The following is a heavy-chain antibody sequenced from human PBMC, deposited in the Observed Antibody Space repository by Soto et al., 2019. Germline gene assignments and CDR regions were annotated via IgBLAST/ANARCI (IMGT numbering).Heavy chain of an antibody. CDR2: INHSGST. D-gene: IGHD3-9*01. CDR1: GGSFSGYY. Sequence: QVQLQQWGAGLLKPSETLSLTCAVYGGSFSGYYWSWIRQPPGKGLEWIGEINHSGSTNYNPSLKSRVTISVVTSKNQFCLKLSSVTAAGTAVYYCARGRPYFDWLQKSGYMDVWGKGSTVTVSS. J-gene: IGHJ6*03. V-gene: IGHV4-34*01. CDR3: ARGRPYFDWLQKSGYMDV.